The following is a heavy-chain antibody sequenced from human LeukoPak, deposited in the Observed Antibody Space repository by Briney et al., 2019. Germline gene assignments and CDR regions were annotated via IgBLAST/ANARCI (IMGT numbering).Heavy chain of an antibody. CDR2: MNPNSGNT. J-gene: IGHJ3*02. CDR3: AREDSSSLAFDI. CDR1: GYNFSDYY. V-gene: IGHV1-8*03. D-gene: IGHD6-13*01. Sequence: ASVKISCKASGYNFSDYYLHWVRQATGQGLEWMGWMNPNSGNTGYAQKFQGRVTITRNTSISTAYMELSSLRSEDTAVYYCAREDSSSLAFDIWGQGTMVTVSS.